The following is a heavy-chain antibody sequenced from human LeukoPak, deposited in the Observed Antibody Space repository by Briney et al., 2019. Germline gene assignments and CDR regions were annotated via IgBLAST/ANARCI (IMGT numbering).Heavy chain of an antibody. Sequence: GGSLRLSCTASGFTFSGYSMNWIRQAPGKGLEWVSSFGTRSTSIYHAGSVKGRFAISRDNAKNLLYLQMNSLRAEDTALYYCARDPPAPFVYGGTYPPDAFDIWGQGAMVTVSS. D-gene: IGHD1-26*01. CDR2: FGTRSTSI. CDR3: ARDPPAPFVYGGTYPPDAFDI. J-gene: IGHJ3*02. V-gene: IGHV3-21*01. CDR1: GFTFSGYS.